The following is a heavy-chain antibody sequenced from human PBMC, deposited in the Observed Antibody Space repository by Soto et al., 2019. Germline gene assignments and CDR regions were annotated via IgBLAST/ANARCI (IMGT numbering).Heavy chain of an antibody. J-gene: IGHJ6*02. D-gene: IGHD5-18*01. CDR2: IIPISGTA. Sequence: QVQLVQSGAEVKKPGSSVKVSCKASGGTFSSYAISWVRQAPGQGLEWMGGIIPISGTANYAQKFHGRVTITADESTSTAYMELCSLRSEDTAVYYCAREVDVDTAMVRDYYYYGMDVWGQGTTVTVSS. V-gene: IGHV1-69*01. CDR1: GGTFSSYA. CDR3: AREVDVDTAMVRDYYYYGMDV.